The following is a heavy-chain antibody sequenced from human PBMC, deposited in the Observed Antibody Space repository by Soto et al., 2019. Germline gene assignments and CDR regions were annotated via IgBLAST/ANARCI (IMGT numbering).Heavy chain of an antibody. D-gene: IGHD6-19*01. J-gene: IGHJ4*02. CDR1: GFTFSSYW. Sequence: PGGSLRLSCAASGFTFSSYWMSWVRQAPGKGLEWVANIKQDGSEKYYVDSVKGRFTISRDNAKNSLYLQMNSLRAEDTAVYYCAGEQVGDSSGWYLPFYFDYWGQGTLVTFSS. CDR3: AGEQVGDSSGWYLPFYFDY. CDR2: IKQDGSEK. V-gene: IGHV3-7*05.